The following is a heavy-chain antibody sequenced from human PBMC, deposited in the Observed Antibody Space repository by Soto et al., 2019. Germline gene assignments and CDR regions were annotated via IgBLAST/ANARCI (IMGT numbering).Heavy chain of an antibody. D-gene: IGHD3-10*01. CDR1: GGPFSSGGYY. Sequence: SETLSLTCTVSGGPFSSGGYYWSWIRQEPGKGLEWIGYIYYNGDTSYNPSLKSRVTISADTSKSQFSLKLSSVTAADTAVYYCARVDSMVSSVFDYWGQGMLVTVSS. CDR3: ARVDSMVSSVFDY. CDR2: IYYNGDT. J-gene: IGHJ4*02. V-gene: IGHV4-31*03.